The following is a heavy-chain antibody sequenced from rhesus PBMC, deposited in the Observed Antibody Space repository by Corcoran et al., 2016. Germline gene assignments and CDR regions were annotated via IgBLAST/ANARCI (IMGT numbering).Heavy chain of an antibody. Sequence: QLQLQESGPGLVKPSETLSLTCAVSGYSISSGYGWSWIRQPPGKGLEWIGYISYSGSTSYNPSLNSRVTISRDTSKNQVSLKLGSVTAADTAVYYCASIAAAAHWGQGVLVTVSS. D-gene: IGHD6-31*01. CDR2: ISYSGST. CDR3: ASIAAAAH. J-gene: IGHJ4*01. CDR1: GYSISSGYG. V-gene: IGHV4-122*02.